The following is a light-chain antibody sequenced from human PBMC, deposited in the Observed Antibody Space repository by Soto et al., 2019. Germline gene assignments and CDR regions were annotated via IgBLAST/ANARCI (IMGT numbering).Light chain of an antibody. Sequence: EIVMTQSPATLSVSPGERATLSCRASQSVSSNLAWYQQKPGQAPRLLIYGASTRATGIPARFSGSGSETEFTLTISSLQAEDSAVYYCQQWGSSSWTFGQGTKVDIK. CDR1: QSVSSN. CDR2: GAS. V-gene: IGKV3-15*01. J-gene: IGKJ1*01. CDR3: QQWGSSSWT.